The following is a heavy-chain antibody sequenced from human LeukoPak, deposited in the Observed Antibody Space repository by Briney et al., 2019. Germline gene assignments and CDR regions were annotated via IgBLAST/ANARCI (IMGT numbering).Heavy chain of an antibody. J-gene: IGHJ4*02. D-gene: IGHD5-24*01. CDR2: INPSGGST. V-gene: IGHV1-46*01. CDR1: GYTFTSYY. CDR3: ARDSWGDGYNYYFDY. Sequence: ASVKVSCKASGYTFTSYYMHWVRQAHGQGLEWMGIINPSGGSTSYAQKFQGGVTMTRDMSTRTVYMEQSSLRSEDTAVYYCARDSWGDGYNYYFDYWGQGTLVTVSS.